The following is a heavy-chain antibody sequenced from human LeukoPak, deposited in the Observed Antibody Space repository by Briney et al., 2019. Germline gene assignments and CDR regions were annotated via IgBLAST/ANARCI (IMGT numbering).Heavy chain of an antibody. Sequence: GGSLRLSCAAPGFTFSSYAMSWVRQAPGKGLEWVSAISGSGGSTYYADSVKGRFTISRDNSKNTLYLQMNSLRAEDTAVYYCAKVGSSHPFFDYWGQGTLVTVSS. CDR2: ISGSGGST. J-gene: IGHJ4*02. D-gene: IGHD6-6*01. CDR3: AKVGSSHPFFDY. V-gene: IGHV3-23*01. CDR1: GFTFSSYA.